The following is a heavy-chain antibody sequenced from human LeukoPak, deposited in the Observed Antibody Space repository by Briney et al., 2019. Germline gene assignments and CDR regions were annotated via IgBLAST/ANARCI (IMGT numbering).Heavy chain of an antibody. CDR3: ARAVQIYKKDY. V-gene: IGHV3-7*05. Sequence: GGSLRLPCAASGFTFSSNWMSWVRQAPGKGLEWVANIKQDGSEKYYVDSVKGRFTISRDNAKNSLYLQMNSLRAEDTAVYYCARAVQIYKKDYWGQGTLVTVSS. CDR1: GFTFSSNW. J-gene: IGHJ4*02. CDR2: IKQDGSEK. D-gene: IGHD1-1*01.